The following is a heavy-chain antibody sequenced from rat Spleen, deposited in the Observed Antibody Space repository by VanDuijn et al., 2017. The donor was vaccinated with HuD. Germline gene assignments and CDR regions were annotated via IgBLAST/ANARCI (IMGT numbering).Heavy chain of an antibody. V-gene: IGHV5-29*01. D-gene: IGHD1-6*01. CDR2: ISYDGSST. J-gene: IGHJ4*01. CDR1: GFTLSDHY. Sequence: EVQLVESDGGLVQPGRSLKLSCAASGFTLSDHYMAWVRQAPTKGLEWVATISYDGSSTYYRDSVKGRFTISRDNAKSTLYLQMDSLRSEDTATYYCARRMYTTDWDYYVMDAWGQGASVTVSS. CDR3: ARRMYTTDWDYYVMDA.